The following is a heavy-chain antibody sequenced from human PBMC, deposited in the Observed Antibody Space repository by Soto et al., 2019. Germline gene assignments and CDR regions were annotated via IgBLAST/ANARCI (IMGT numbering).Heavy chain of an antibody. Sequence: GGSLRLSCAASGFTFSSYAMSWVRQAQGKGLEWVSAISGSGGSTYYADSVKGRFTISRDNSKNTLYLQMNSLRAEDTAVYYCAKDRFWSGYYTGDFDYWGQGTLVTVSS. CDR3: AKDRFWSGYYTGDFDY. CDR2: ISGSGGST. V-gene: IGHV3-23*01. D-gene: IGHD3-3*01. CDR1: GFTFSSYA. J-gene: IGHJ4*02.